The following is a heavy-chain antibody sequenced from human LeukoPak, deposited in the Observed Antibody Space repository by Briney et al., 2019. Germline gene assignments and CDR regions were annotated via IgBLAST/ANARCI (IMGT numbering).Heavy chain of an antibody. V-gene: IGHV3-66*01. CDR1: GFTVTSNH. CDR2: IYTGGTT. J-gene: IGHJ4*02. CDR3: ARDSSSYYFDY. Sequence: GRSLRLSCAASGFTVTSNHMNWVRQAPGKGLEWVSIIYTGGTTHYADSLKDRFTISRDDSINTLYLQMNSLRAEDTAVYYCARDSSSYYFDYWGQGTLVTVSS. D-gene: IGHD6-6*01.